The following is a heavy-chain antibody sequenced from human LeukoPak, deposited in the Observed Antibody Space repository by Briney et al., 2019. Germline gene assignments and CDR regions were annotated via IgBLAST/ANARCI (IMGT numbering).Heavy chain of an antibody. CDR3: ARDKDYGFDY. J-gene: IGHJ4*02. CDR1: GFTFSTYA. V-gene: IGHV3-30-3*01. CDR2: ISYDGSNK. D-gene: IGHD4-17*01. Sequence: GGSLRLSCAASGFTFSTYAVHWVRQAPGKGLDWVAVISYDGSNKYYADSVKGRFTISRDNSKTTLYLQMNSLRVEDTAVYYCARDKDYGFDYWGQGTLVTVSS.